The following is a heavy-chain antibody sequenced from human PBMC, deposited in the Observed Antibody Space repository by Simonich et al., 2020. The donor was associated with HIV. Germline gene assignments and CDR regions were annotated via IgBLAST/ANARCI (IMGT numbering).Heavy chain of an antibody. V-gene: IGHV3-9*01. D-gene: IGHD3-10*01. Sequence: EVQLVESGGGLVQPGRSLRLSCAASGFPFDDYAMHWVRQAPGEGIERVSGSSWNRGSIGYADSVKGRFTISRDNAKNSLYLQMNSLRAEDTALYYCAKDKGAYYGSGSPVYWGQGTLVTVSS. CDR1: GFPFDDYA. J-gene: IGHJ4*02. CDR3: AKDKGAYYGSGSPVY. CDR2: SSWNRGSI.